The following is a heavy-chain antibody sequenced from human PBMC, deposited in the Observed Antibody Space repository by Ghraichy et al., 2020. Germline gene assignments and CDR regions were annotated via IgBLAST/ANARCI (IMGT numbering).Heavy chain of an antibody. J-gene: IGHJ4*02. CDR1: GFTFSSYA. Sequence: GGSLRLSCAGSGFTFSSYAMSWVRQAPGKGLEWVSAISDSGGSVYYTDSVKGRFTISRDNSKNTLYLQMNSLRVEDTAIYYCAGTGWRISKYYFDYWGQGTLVTVSS. CDR3: AGTGWRISKYYFDY. CDR2: ISDSGGSV. V-gene: IGHV3-23*01. D-gene: IGHD2-15*01.